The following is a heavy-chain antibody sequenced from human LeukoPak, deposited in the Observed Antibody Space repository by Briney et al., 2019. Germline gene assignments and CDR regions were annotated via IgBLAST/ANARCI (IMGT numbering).Heavy chain of an antibody. V-gene: IGHV4-34*01. CDR2: INHSGRT. CDR3: ARGPGYGDYVLDY. J-gene: IGHJ4*02. D-gene: IGHD4-17*01. Sequence: AETLSLTCAVYGGSFSGYYWSWIRQAPGKGVEWIGEINHSGRTNYNPSLKSRVTISVHTSKNQFSLKLSSVTAADTAVYYCARGPGYGDYVLDYWAQGPLVTVSS. CDR1: GGSFSGYY.